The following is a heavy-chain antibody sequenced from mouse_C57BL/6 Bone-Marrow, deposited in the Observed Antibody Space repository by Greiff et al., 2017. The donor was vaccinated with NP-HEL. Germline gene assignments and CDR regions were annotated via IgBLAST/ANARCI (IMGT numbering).Heavy chain of an antibody. V-gene: IGHV5-4*01. Sequence: EVHLVESGGGLVQPGGSLKLSCAASGFTFSSYSMSWVRQTPEKRLEWVATISDDGSYTYYPDNVTGRFTISRDNAKNNLYLQMSNLKSEDTAVYYCARDRCYDYPFDYWGQGTTLTVSS. J-gene: IGHJ2*01. CDR2: ISDDGSYT. D-gene: IGHD2-4*01. CDR1: GFTFSSYS. CDR3: ARDRCYDYPFDY.